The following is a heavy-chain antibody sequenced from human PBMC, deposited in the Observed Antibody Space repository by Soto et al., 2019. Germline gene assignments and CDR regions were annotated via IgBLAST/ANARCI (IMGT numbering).Heavy chain of an antibody. D-gene: IGHD2-2*01. Sequence: QVQLVQSGAEVKKPGASVKVSCKASGYTFTSYDINWVRQATGQGLEWMGWMNPNSGNTGYAQKFQGRVTMTRNTSISTAYMELSSLRSEDTAVYYCARGGVPAAMYCYYYYMDVWGKGTTVTVSS. V-gene: IGHV1-8*01. CDR3: ARGGVPAAMYCYYYYMDV. CDR1: GYTFTSYD. J-gene: IGHJ6*03. CDR2: MNPNSGNT.